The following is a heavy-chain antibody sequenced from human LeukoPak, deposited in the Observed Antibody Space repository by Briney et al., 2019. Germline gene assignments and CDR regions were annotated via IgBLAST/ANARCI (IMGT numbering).Heavy chain of an antibody. CDR3: ARTSNSSSWYNVGYYYYGMDV. Sequence: LRLSCAASGFTFSIYAMSWVRPPPGKGLEWIASIYNSGRTYHNPSLKSRVTMSVDTSKNQFSLKLSSVTAADTAVYYCARTSNSSSWYNVGYYYYGMDVWGQGTTVTVSS. CDR1: GFTFSIYA. D-gene: IGHD6-13*01. CDR2: IYNSGRT. V-gene: IGHV4-38-2*01. J-gene: IGHJ6*02.